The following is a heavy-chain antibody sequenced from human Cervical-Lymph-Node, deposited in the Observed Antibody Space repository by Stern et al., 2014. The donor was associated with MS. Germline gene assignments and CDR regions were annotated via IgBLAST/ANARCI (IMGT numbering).Heavy chain of an antibody. CDR1: GFRISGYS. Sequence: EVQLLESRGGLVQPGGSLRLSCEASGFRISGYSMNWVRQAPGKGPAWDSSNTNNRNYIIYEDAVKGRFTISRDNAMNSVYLQLNSLRANDTAVYYCARGDSGSMDVWGQGTTVTVSS. J-gene: IGHJ6*02. CDR3: ARGDSGSMDV. CDR2: NTNNRNYI. D-gene: IGHD6-19*01. V-gene: IGHV3-21*02.